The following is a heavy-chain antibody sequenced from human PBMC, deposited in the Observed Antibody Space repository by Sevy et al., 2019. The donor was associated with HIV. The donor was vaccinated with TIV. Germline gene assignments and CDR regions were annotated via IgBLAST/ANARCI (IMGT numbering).Heavy chain of an antibody. CDR2: ISGSGGST. D-gene: IGHD3-3*01. J-gene: IGHJ5*02. Sequence: GGSLRLSCAASGFTFSSYAMSWVRQAPGKGLEWVSAISGSGGSTYYADSVKGRFTISRDNSKNTLYLQMNSLRAEDTAVYYCAKVSYYDFWSGYYTGWFDPWGQGTLVTVSS. V-gene: IGHV3-23*01. CDR1: GFTFSSYA. CDR3: AKVSYYDFWSGYYTGWFDP.